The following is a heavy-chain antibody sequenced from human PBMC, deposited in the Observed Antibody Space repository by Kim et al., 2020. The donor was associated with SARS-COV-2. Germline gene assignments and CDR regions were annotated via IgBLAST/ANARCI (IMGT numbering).Heavy chain of an antibody. Sequence: GGSLRLSCAASGFTFSSYAMSWVRQAPGKGLEWVSAISGSGGFTYYADSVKGRFTISSDNSKSTLYLQMNSLRAEDTAVYYCAKELNRQQLVRGYHYDYYCMDCGGRGTAV. CDR1: GFTFSSYA. D-gene: IGHD6-13*01. CDR2: ISGSGGFT. J-gene: IGHJ6*01. V-gene: IGHV3-23*01. CDR3: AKELNRQQLVRGYHYDYYCMDC.